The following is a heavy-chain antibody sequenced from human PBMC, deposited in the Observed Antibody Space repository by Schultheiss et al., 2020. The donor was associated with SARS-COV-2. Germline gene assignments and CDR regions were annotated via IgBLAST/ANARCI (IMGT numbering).Heavy chain of an antibody. CDR2: ISWNSGSI. V-gene: IGHV3-9*01. D-gene: IGHD2-21*02. CDR1: GFTFSSYW. CDR3: AKDIRLHGTSPGPGMDV. J-gene: IGHJ6*02. Sequence: GGSLRLSCAASGFTFSSYWMSWVRQAPGKGLEWVSGISWNSGSIGYADSVKGRFTISRDNAKNSLYLQMNSLRAEDTALYYCAKDIRLHGTSPGPGMDVWGQGTTVTVSS.